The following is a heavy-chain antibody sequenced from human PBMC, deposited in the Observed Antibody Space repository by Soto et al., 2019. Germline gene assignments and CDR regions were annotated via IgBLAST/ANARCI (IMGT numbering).Heavy chain of an antibody. Sequence: VSGPTLVNPTQTLTLTCTFSGFSLSTSGVGVGWIRQPPGKALEWLALIYWDDDKRYSPSLKSRLTITKDTSKNQVVLTMTNMDPVDTATYYCARSYYDFWSGYSLYYYYYGMDVWGQGTTVTVSS. D-gene: IGHD3-3*01. J-gene: IGHJ6*02. CDR2: IYWDDDK. CDR1: GFSLSTSGVG. CDR3: ARSYYDFWSGYSLYYYYYGMDV. V-gene: IGHV2-5*02.